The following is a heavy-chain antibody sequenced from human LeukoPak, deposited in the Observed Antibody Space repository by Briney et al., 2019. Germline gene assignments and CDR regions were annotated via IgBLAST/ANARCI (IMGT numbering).Heavy chain of an antibody. CDR1: GYSISSGYY. CDR2: MYHSGNT. Sequence: SETLSLTXAVSGYSISSGYYWGWIRQPPGKGPEWIGSMYHSGNTYYNPSLKSRVTISVDTSKNQLSLRLTSVTAADTAVYFCARQDSSEAGYFDHWGQGTLVTVSS. V-gene: IGHV4-38-2*01. D-gene: IGHD6-19*01. J-gene: IGHJ4*02. CDR3: ARQDSSEAGYFDH.